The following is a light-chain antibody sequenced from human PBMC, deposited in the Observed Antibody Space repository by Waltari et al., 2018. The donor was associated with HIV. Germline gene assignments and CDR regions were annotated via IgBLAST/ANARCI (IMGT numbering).Light chain of an antibody. CDR1: SSDVGGYHY. CDR2: AVS. V-gene: IGLV2-8*01. J-gene: IGLJ2*01. Sequence: QSALTQPPSASGSPGQSVTISCTGTSSDVGGYHYVSWYQQHPGKAPKLMIYAVSKRPSGVPDRFSGSKSGNTASLTVSGLQAEDEAEYYCSSYAGSNNVIFGGGTKLTVL. CDR3: SSYAGSNNVI.